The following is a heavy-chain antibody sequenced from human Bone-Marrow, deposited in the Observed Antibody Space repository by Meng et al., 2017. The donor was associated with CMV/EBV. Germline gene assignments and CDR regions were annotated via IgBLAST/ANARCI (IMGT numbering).Heavy chain of an antibody. D-gene: IGHD2-2*01. CDR1: GYTFTSYA. CDR3: ASPSIGYQLFIMGDNCYGMDV. V-gene: IGHV1-69*04. CDR2: IIPILGIA. J-gene: IGHJ6*01. Sequence: SVKVSCKASGYTFTSYAMNWVRQAPGQGLEWMGRIIPILGIANYAQKFQGRVTITADKSTSTAYMELSSLRSEDTAVYYCASPSIGYQLFIMGDNCYGMDVWGQGNTVNGAS.